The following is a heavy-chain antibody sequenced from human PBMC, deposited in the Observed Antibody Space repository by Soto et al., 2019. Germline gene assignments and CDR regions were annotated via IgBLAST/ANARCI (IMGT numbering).Heavy chain of an antibody. CDR2: ISAYNGNT. D-gene: IGHD6-6*01. V-gene: IGHV1-18*01. Sequence: ASVKGSCKTSGYTFTSYGSSWLRQAPGQGLEWMGWISAYNGNTNYAQKLQGRVTMTTDTSTSTAYMELRSLRSDDTAVYYCAREDGSSSGGMFYYWGQGTLVTVSS. CDR1: GYTFTSYG. J-gene: IGHJ4*02. CDR3: AREDGSSSGGMFYY.